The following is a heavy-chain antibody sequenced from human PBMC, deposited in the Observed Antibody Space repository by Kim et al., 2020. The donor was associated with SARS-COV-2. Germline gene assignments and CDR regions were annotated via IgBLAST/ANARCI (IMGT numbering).Heavy chain of an antibody. Sequence: SVKVSCKASGGTFSSYAISWVRQAPGQGLEWMGGIIPIFGTANYAQKFQGRVTITADESTSTAYMELSSLRSEDTAVYYCARARITMVRGVIRVSQFDPWGQGTLVTVSS. D-gene: IGHD3-10*01. CDR2: IIPIFGTA. CDR1: GGTFSSYA. J-gene: IGHJ5*02. CDR3: ARARITMVRGVIRVSQFDP. V-gene: IGHV1-69*13.